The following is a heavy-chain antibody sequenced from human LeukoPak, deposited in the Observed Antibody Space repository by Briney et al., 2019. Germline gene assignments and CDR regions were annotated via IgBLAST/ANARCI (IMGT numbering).Heavy chain of an antibody. J-gene: IGHJ4*02. CDR3: ARVTTYDFWSGYLFDY. V-gene: IGHV3-66*02. CDR2: IYSGGST. Sequence: GGSLRLSCAASGFTFSNSAMSWVRQAPGKGLEWVSVIYSGGSTYYADSVKGRFTISRDNSKNTLYLQMNSLRAEDTAVYYCARVTTYDFWSGYLFDYWGQGTLVTVSS. D-gene: IGHD3-3*01. CDR1: GFTFSNSA.